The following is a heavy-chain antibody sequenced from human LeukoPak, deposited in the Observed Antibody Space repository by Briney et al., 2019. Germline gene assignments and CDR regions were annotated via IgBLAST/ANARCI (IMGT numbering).Heavy chain of an antibody. V-gene: IGHV4-39*01. CDR3: ARAPYYYDSSGYYPYYFDY. D-gene: IGHD3-22*01. J-gene: IGHJ4*02. CDR2: IYYSGST. Sequence: PSETLSLTCTVSGGSISSSSYYWGWIRQPPGKGLEWIGSIYYSGSTYYNPSLKSRVTISVDTSKNQFSLKLSCVTAADTAVYYCARAPYYYDSSGYYPYYFDYWGQGTLVTASS. CDR1: GGSISSSSYY.